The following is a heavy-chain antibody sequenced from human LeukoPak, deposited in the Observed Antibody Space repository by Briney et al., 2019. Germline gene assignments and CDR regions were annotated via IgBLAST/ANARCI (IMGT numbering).Heavy chain of an antibody. J-gene: IGHJ4*02. CDR2: ISSSSSYI. D-gene: IGHD3-9*01. Sequence: KPGGSLRPSCAASGFTFSSYSMNWVRQAPGKGLEWVSSISSSSSYIYYADSVKGRFTISRDNAKSSLYLQMNSLRAEDTAVYYCARSYYDILTAPFDYWGQGTLVTVSS. CDR1: GFTFSSYS. V-gene: IGHV3-21*01. CDR3: ARSYYDILTAPFDY.